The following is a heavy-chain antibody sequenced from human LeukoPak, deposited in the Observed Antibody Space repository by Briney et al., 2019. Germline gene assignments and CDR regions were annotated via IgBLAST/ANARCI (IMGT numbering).Heavy chain of an antibody. Sequence: ASVKVSCKASGYTFVGYYLHWVRQAPGQGLEWMGWISAYNGNTNYAQKLQGRVTMTTDTSTSTAYMELRSLRSDDTAVYYCARVDYLYYYGMDVWGQGTTVTVSS. D-gene: IGHD4-11*01. CDR3: ARVDYLYYYGMDV. V-gene: IGHV1-18*04. CDR1: GYTFVGYY. J-gene: IGHJ6*02. CDR2: ISAYNGNT.